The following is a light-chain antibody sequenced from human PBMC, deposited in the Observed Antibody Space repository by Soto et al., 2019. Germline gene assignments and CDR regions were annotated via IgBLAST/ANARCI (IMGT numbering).Light chain of an antibody. Sequence: DIVLTPSPDSLAVSLGERATTNCKSRQSVLYSSNNKTSLAWYQQKPGQPPNMLIYLGSIRESGFPDRFGGRGSDAAFSLTIGSLPAEDGAVYYGQEHHSTPLNFGVGTKVEIK. CDR3: QEHHSTPLN. CDR2: LGS. J-gene: IGKJ4*01. CDR1: QSVLYSSNNKTS. V-gene: IGKV4-1*01.